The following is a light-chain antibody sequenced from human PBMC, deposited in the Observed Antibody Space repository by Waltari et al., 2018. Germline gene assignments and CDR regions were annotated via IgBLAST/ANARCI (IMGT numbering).Light chain of an antibody. V-gene: IGKV3-20*01. CDR2: GAS. Sequence: VLTQSPGTLSLSPGERATLSCRASQSLTKRYLAWYQQKPGQAPRLLIYGASSRAAGIPDRFSGSGSGTDFTLTISRLEPGDFAVYYCQQYGSSVLYTFGQGTKLEIK. CDR3: QQYGSSVLYT. J-gene: IGKJ2*01. CDR1: QSLTKRY.